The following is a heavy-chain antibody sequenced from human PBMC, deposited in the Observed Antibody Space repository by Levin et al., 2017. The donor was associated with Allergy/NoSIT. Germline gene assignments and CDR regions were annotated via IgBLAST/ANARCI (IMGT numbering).Heavy chain of an antibody. CDR3: AKLGYSGSYGGYYFDY. CDR1: GFTFSSYA. CDR2: ISGSGGST. J-gene: IGHJ4*02. D-gene: IGHD1-26*01. V-gene: IGHV3-23*01. Sequence: PGESLKISCAASGFTFSSYAMSWVRQAPGKGLEWVSAISGSGGSTYYADSVKGRFTISRDNSKNTLYLQMNSLRAEDTAVYYCAKLGYSGSYGGYYFDYWGQGALVTVSS.